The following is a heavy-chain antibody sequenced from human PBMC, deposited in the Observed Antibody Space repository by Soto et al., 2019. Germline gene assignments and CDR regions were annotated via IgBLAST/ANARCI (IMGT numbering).Heavy chain of an antibody. CDR1: GFTFINYA. J-gene: IGHJ4*02. Sequence: PGGSLRLSCAASGFTFINYAVHWVRQAPGKGLEWVAHIWYDGSNTYYADSVKGRFTISRDNSRNTVYLQMNSLRAEDTAVYHCVRDLLGSGGHFDYWGQGTPVTVSS. CDR3: VRDLLGSGGHFDY. D-gene: IGHD7-27*01. V-gene: IGHV3-33*08. CDR2: IWYDGSNT.